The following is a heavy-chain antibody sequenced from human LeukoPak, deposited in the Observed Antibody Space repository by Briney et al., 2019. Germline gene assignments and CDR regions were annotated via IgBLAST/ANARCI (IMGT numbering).Heavy chain of an antibody. J-gene: IGHJ4*02. D-gene: IGHD1-7*01. CDR3: AKYRGMTGTSELDY. CDR1: GFSFSNYD. CDR2: ITSSGDVT. V-gene: IGHV3-23*01. Sequence: GGSLRLSCAVSGFSFSNYDMTWVRQAPGKGLEWVSSITSSGDVTFYSDSVKGRFTISRDNSQNTLYPQMNSLRAEDTAIYFCAKYRGMTGTSELDYWGQGTLVTVSS.